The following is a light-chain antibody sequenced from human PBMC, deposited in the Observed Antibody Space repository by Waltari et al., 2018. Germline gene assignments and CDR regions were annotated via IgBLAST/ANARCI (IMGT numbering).Light chain of an antibody. Sequence: DIQMTQSPSSLSASVGDRVTITCQASQDITNYVNWYQQKPGKAPRLLIYGASNLETGVPSRFTGSGSGTDFTFTITSLQPEDFATYYGQQYDLLPLTFGGGTKVEIK. J-gene: IGKJ4*01. CDR1: QDITNY. V-gene: IGKV1-33*01. CDR2: GAS. CDR3: QQYDLLPLT.